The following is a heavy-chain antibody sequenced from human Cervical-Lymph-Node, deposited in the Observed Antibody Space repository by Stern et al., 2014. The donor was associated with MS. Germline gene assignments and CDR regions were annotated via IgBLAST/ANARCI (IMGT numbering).Heavy chain of an antibody. Sequence: VQLVESVAEVKKPGSSVKVSCKASGGTFSSYAISWVRQAPGQGLEWMGGIIPIFGSANYAQKFQGRVTITADESTSTAYMELSSLRSEDTAVYYCALGRYSSGWYLDPWGQGTLVTVSS. V-gene: IGHV1-69*01. CDR3: ALGRYSSGWYLDP. CDR1: GGTFSSYA. D-gene: IGHD6-19*01. CDR2: IIPIFGSA. J-gene: IGHJ5*02.